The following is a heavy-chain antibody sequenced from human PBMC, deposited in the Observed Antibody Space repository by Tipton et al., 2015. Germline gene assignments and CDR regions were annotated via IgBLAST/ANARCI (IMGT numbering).Heavy chain of an antibody. CDR2: IFSSGST. Sequence: TLSLTCNVSGASVSTDPYFWTWVRQPPGKGLEWVGYIFSSGSTNYNPSLKNRVTISLDTSKNQFSLRLTSVTAADTAMYYCAREGWNSDSSGYDYWGQGTLVTVSS. D-gene: IGHD3-22*01. V-gene: IGHV4-61*01. CDR1: GASVSTDPYF. J-gene: IGHJ4*02. CDR3: AREGWNSDSSGYDY.